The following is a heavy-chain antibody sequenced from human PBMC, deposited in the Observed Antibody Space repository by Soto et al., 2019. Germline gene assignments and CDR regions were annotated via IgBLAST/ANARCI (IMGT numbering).Heavy chain of an antibody. CDR1: GGSIRSGGYS. CDR3: ARGPYLKPSLLDY. J-gene: IGHJ4*02. V-gene: IGHV4-30-2*01. CDR2: IYYSGT. D-gene: IGHD2-2*02. Sequence: LQLQESGSGPVKSSQTLSLTCTVSGGSIRSGGYSWSWIRQPPGKGLEWIGCIYYSGTSYNPSLKSRVTISLDKSKNQFSLRVNSVTAADTAVYYCARGPYLKPSLLDYWGQGNLVTVSS.